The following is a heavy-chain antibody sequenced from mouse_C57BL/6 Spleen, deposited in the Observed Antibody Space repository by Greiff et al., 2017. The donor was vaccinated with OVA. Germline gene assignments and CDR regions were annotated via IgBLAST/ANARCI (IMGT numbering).Heavy chain of an antibody. CDR1: GYAFTNYL. CDR3: ARSGGPSCDYAFAY. CDR2: INPGSGGT. J-gene: IGHJ3*01. V-gene: IGHV1-54*01. D-gene: IGHD2-4*01. Sequence: VQLQQSGAELVRPGTSVKVSCKASGYAFTNYLIEWVKQRPGQGLEWIGVINPGSGGTNYNEKFKGKATLTADKSSSTAYMQLSSLTSEDSAVYFCARSGGPSCDYAFAYWGQGTLVTVSA.